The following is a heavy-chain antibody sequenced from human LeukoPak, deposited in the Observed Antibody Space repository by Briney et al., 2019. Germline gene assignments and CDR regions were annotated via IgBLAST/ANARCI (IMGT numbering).Heavy chain of an antibody. CDR3: ARHMTTVTFNWFDP. CDR2: INHSGST. CDR1: GGSFSGYY. V-gene: IGHV4-34*01. D-gene: IGHD4-17*01. Sequence: PSETLSLTCAVYGGSFSGYYWSWIRQPPGKGLEWIGEINHSGSTNYNPSLKSRVTISVDTSKNQLSLKLSSVTAADTAVYYCARHMTTVTFNWFDPWGKGTLVTVSS. J-gene: IGHJ5*02.